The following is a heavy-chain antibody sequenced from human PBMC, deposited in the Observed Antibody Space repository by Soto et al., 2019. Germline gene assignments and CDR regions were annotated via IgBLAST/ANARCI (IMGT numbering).Heavy chain of an antibody. J-gene: IGHJ4*02. V-gene: IGHV2-5*02. CDR1: GFSLTASGVA. CDR3: AHSIGGSGEMDYFDY. CDR2: IYGDDDK. D-gene: IGHD3-10*01. Sequence: QITLEASGPTLVKPTQTLTLTCSCSGFSLTASGVAVGWIRQAPGKALEWLAIIYGDDDKRYRSSLKHRLTITRDRPQNQVVLTMFDMDPVETATYYCAHSIGGSGEMDYFDYWGQGTLVTVSS.